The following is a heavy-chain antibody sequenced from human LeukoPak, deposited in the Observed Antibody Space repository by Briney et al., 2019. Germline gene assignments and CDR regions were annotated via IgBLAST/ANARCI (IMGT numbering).Heavy chain of an antibody. V-gene: IGHV1-2*02. D-gene: IGHD3-22*01. CDR1: GYTFTSYD. Sequence: ASVKVSCKASGYTFTSYDINWVRQATGQGLEWMGWINPNSGDTNYAQKFQGRVTMTRDTSISTAYMELSRLRSDDTAVYYCARDYYDSSGYYYFWGQGTLVTVSS. CDR3: ARDYYDSSGYYYF. J-gene: IGHJ4*02. CDR2: INPNSGDT.